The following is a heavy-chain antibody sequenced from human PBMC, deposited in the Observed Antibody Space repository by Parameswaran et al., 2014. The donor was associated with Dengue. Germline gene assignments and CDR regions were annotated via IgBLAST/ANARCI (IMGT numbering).Heavy chain of an antibody. J-gene: IGHJ6*02. CDR3: ARGPGYSGSYYTYYYYYGMDV. D-gene: IGHD1-26*01. CDR1: GGSFSGYY. Sequence: AGGSLRLSCAVYGGSFSGYYWSWIRQPPGKGLEWIGEINHSGSTNYNPSLKSRVTISVDTSKNQFSLKLSSVTAADTAVYYCARGPGYSGSYYTYYYYYGMDVWGQGTTVTVSS. V-gene: IGHV4-34*01. CDR2: INHSGST.